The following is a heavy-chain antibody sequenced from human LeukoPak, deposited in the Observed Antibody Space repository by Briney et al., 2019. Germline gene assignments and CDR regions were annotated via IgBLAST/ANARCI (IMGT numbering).Heavy chain of an antibody. J-gene: IGHJ4*02. CDR2: IYYSGST. Sequence: SETLSLTCIVSGGSISSSSYYWGWIRQPPGKGLEWIGSIYYSGSTYYNPSLKSRVTISVVTSKNQFSLKLSSVTAADTAVYYCARGVGGDQNFDYWGQGTLVTVSS. CDR1: GGSISSSSYY. D-gene: IGHD2-21*02. V-gene: IGHV4-39*01. CDR3: ARGVGGDQNFDY.